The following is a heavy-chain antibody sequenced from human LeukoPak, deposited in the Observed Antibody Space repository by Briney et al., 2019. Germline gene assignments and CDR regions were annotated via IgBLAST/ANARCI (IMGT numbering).Heavy chain of an antibody. CDR1: GYTFTDYY. CDR2: INPNSGGT. V-gene: IGHV1-2*02. CDR3: ARGDYDILTGQWGPDY. J-gene: IGHJ4*02. Sequence: ASVKVSCKASGYTFTDYYTHWVRQAPGEGLEWMGWINPNSGGTNYAQKFQGRVTTTRDTSISAAYMELTRLTTDDTAVYYCARGDYDILTGQWGPDYWGQGTLVTVSS. D-gene: IGHD3-9*01.